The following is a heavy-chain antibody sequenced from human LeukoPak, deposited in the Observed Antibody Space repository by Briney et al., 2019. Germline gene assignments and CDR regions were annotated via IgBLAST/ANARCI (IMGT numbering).Heavy chain of an antibody. CDR2: ISNDGSKK. V-gene: IGHV3-30*18. J-gene: IGHJ4*02. CDR1: GFTFSSYG. CDR3: AKDRYSYAFEYSDS. Sequence: GGSLRLSCAASGFTFSSYGMHWVRQAPGKRLDWVAVISNDGSKKYYADSVTGRFTISRDNSKSTLSLQVSSLRTEDTAVYYCAKDRYSYAFEYSDSWGQGTLVTVSS. D-gene: IGHD5-18*01.